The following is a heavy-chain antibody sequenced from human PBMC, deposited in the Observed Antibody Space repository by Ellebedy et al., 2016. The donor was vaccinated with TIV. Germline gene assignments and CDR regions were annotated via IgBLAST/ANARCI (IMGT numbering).Heavy chain of an antibody. D-gene: IGHD1-7*01. Sequence: AASVKVSCKASGYTFSTYDINWVRQATGQGLEWMGWMNPNSGNTGYEQKFQGRVTMTRNTSISTAYMELSSLRSEDTAVYYCARAGNFGKKGYFDFWGQGTLVTVSS. CDR2: MNPNSGNT. CDR1: GYTFSTYD. V-gene: IGHV1-8*01. CDR3: ARAGNFGKKGYFDF. J-gene: IGHJ4*02.